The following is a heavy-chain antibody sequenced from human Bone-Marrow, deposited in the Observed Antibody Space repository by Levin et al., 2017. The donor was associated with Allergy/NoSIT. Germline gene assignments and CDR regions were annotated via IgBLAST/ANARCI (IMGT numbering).Heavy chain of an antibody. J-gene: IGHJ4*02. CDR1: GYTFTDYA. V-gene: IGHV7-4-1*01. CDR3: ARAVTGVGIEDY. D-gene: IGHD6-19*01. CDR2: INTDNGNP. Sequence: ASVKVSCRASGYTFTDYAINWVRQAPGQGPEWLGWINTDNGNPSYAQGPTGRFVFSLDTSVTTAYLQILNLKPEDTAVYYCARAVTGVGIEDYWGQGTLVTVSS.